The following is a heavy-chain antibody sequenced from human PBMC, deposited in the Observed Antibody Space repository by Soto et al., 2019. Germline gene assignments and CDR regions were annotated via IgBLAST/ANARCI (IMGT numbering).Heavy chain of an antibody. Sequence: PGESLKISCKGSGYSFTTYWISWVRQMPGKGLEWMGKIDPSDSYTNYSPSFQGHVTISTDKSINTAYLQWSSLKASDTAMYYCARHSGPYSRTSPVTYWGQGTLVTV. CDR2: IDPSDSYT. J-gene: IGHJ4*02. D-gene: IGHD6-13*01. V-gene: IGHV5-10-1*01. CDR3: ARHSGPYSRTSPVTY. CDR1: GYSFTTYW.